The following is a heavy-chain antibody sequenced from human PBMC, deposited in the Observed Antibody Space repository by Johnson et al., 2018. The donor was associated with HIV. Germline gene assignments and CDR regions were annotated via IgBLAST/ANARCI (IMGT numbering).Heavy chain of an antibody. CDR1: GFTFDDYA. D-gene: IGHD2-8*01. CDR3: AKDLINRGIDPQAFDI. CDR2: ISLNSGII. J-gene: IGHJ3*02. V-gene: IGHV3-9*01. Sequence: LVESGGGVVQPGRSLRLSCAASGFTFDDYAMHWVRQPPGKGLEWVSGISLNSGIIGYADSVKGRFTISRDNAKNSMFLQMNSLRAEDPALYYCAKDLINRGIDPQAFDIWGQGTMVSVSS.